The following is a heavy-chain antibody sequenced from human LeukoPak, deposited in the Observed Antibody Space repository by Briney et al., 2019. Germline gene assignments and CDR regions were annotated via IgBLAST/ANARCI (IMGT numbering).Heavy chain of an antibody. CDR2: ISSSSSYI. D-gene: IGHD6-19*01. CDR1: GFTFSSYS. Sequence: PGGSLRLSCAASGFTFSSYSMNWVRQAPGKGLEWVSSISSSSSYIYYADSVKGRFTISRDNAKNSLYLQMNSLRAEDTAVYYCARDGAAWLATYYFDYWGQGTLVTVSS. CDR3: ARDGAAWLATYYFDY. V-gene: IGHV3-21*01. J-gene: IGHJ4*02.